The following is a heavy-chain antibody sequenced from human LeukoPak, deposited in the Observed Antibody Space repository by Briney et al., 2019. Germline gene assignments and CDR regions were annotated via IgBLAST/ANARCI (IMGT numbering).Heavy chain of an antibody. CDR1: GGSISSGSYY. D-gene: IGHD5-18*01. Sequence: PSETLSLTCTVSGGSISSGSYYWSWIRQPAGKGLEWIGRIYTSGSTNYNPSLKSRVTISVDKSKNQFSLKLSSVTAADTAVYYCARRASDTAMAYWGQGTLVTVSS. CDR2: IYTSGST. CDR3: ARRASDTAMAY. V-gene: IGHV4-61*02. J-gene: IGHJ4*02.